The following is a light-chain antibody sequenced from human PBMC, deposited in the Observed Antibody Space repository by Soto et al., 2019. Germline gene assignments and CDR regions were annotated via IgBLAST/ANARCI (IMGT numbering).Light chain of an antibody. J-gene: IGKJ3*01. Sequence: EIVMTQSPATLSVSPGGRATLSCRASQSVGSNLAWYQQNPGQTHRLIIYGASTRATGIPPTFSGSGSGTESTLTIGSLQSEDVAVYDWQKYNTGPAFTCGPGTKVDL. V-gene: IGKV3-15*01. CDR2: GAS. CDR3: QKYNTGPAFT. CDR1: QSVGSN.